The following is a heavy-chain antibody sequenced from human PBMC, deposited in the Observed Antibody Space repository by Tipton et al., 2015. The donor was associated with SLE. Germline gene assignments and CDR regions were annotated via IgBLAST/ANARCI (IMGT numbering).Heavy chain of an antibody. CDR2: IYSGGST. J-gene: IGHJ2*01. CDR3: ARSSWYEFWSGYYSERYVDL. D-gene: IGHD3-3*01. V-gene: IGHV3-53*05. CDR1: GFTVSTNY. Sequence: SLRLSCAASGFTVSTNYMTWVRQAPGKGLEWVSLIYSGGSTSYADSVKGRFTISRDNSKNTLYLQMNSLRAEDTAVYYCARSSWYEFWSGYYSERYVDLWGRGTLVTVSS.